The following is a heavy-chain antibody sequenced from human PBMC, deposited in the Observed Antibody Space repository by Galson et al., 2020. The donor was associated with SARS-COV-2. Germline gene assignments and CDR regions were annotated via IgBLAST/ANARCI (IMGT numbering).Heavy chain of an antibody. CDR3: TTDDPRGYYESSGYDGDYYYYYMDV. D-gene: IGHD3-22*01. Sequence: GGSLRLSCAASGFTFSNAWMSWVRQAPGKGLEWVGRIKTKTDGGTTDYAAPGKGRFPTSRDDSKNTLYLQMNSPKTEETAVYYCTTDDPRGYYESSGYDGDYYYYYMDVWGKGTTVTVSS. CDR2: IKTKTDGGTT. J-gene: IGHJ6*03. V-gene: IGHV3-15*01. CDR1: GFTFSNAW.